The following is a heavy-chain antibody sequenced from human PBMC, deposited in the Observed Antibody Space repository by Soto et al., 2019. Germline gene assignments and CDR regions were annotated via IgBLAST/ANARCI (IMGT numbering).Heavy chain of an antibody. CDR2: INHSGST. V-gene: IGHV4-34*01. J-gene: IGHJ4*02. CDR3: ATFTVTTSLDY. CDR1: GGSFSGYY. Sequence: SETLSLTCAVYGGSFSGYYWSWIRQPPGKGLEWIGEINHSGSTNYNPSLKSRVTISVDTSKNQFSLKLSSVTAADTAVYYCATFTVTTSLDYWGQGTLVTVSS. D-gene: IGHD4-17*01.